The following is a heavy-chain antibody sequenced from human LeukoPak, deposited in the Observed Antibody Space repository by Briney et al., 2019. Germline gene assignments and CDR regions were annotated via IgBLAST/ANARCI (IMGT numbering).Heavy chain of an antibody. J-gene: IGHJ3*02. CDR3: AKDKSDMVRGVGDAFDI. V-gene: IGHV3-9*01. CDR2: ISWNSGST. D-gene: IGHD3-10*01. CDR1: GFTFDDYA. Sequence: PGRSLRLSCAASGFTFDDYAMYWVRQAPGKGLEWVSGISWNSGSTGYADSVKGRFTISRDNAKNSLYLQMNSLRAEDTALYYCAKDKSDMVRGVGDAFDIWGQGTMVTVSS.